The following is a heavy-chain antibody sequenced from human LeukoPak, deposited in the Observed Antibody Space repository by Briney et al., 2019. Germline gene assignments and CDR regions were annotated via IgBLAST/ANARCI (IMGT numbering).Heavy chain of an antibody. Sequence: GGSLRLSCAASGFTFSSYWMHWVRQAPGKGLVWVSRINTDGSSRNYADSVKGRFTIPRDNAKNTLYLQMNSLRAEDTAVYFCARDRGYNAFDIWGQGTMVTVSS. CDR2: INTDGSSR. D-gene: IGHD3-16*02. J-gene: IGHJ3*02. CDR3: ARDRGYNAFDI. V-gene: IGHV3-74*01. CDR1: GFTFSSYW.